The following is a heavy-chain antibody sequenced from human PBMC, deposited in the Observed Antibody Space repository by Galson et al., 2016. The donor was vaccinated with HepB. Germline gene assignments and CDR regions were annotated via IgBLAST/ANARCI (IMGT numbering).Heavy chain of an antibody. CDR2: IKPSGGSA. CDR3: ARDNWWASDY. J-gene: IGHJ4*02. Sequence: SVKVSCKASGYTFKKYHMHWVRQAPGQGLEWMGIIKPSGGSATYAQKFHGRVTMTWDTSTSTVYMELSGLRSEDTAVFYCARDNWWASDYWGQGTLVTVSS. D-gene: IGHD2-8*02. V-gene: IGHV1-46*02. CDR1: GYTFKKYH.